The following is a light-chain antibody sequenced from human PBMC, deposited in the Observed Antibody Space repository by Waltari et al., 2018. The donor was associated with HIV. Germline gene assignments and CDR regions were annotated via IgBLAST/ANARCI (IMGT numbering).Light chain of an antibody. V-gene: IGLV2-8*01. CDR3: SSYAGSNNRWV. CDR1: SSDVGGYNY. J-gene: IGLJ3*02. Sequence: QSALTQPPSASGSPGQSVTISCTGTSSDVGGYNYVSWYQHRPGNAPKLLIYGVSNRPSGVPDRFSGSKSGSTASLTVSGLQAEDEADYYCSSYAGSNNRWVFGGGTKLTAL. CDR2: GVS.